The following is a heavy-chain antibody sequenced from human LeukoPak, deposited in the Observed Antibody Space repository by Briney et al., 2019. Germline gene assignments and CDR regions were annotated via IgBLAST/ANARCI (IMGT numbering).Heavy chain of an antibody. CDR3: ARADSSGWYVGCFDY. CDR1: GFAFSSYE. V-gene: IGHV3-48*03. D-gene: IGHD6-19*01. CDR2: ISSSGSTI. Sequence: GGSQRLSCAASGFAFSSYEMNWVRQAPGKGLEWVSYISSSGSTIYYADSVKGRFTISRDNAKNSLYLQMNSLRAEDTAVYYCARADSSGWYVGCFDYWGQGTLVTVSS. J-gene: IGHJ4*02.